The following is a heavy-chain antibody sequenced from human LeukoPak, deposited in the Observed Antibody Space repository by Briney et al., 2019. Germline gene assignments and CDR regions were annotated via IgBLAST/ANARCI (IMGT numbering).Heavy chain of an antibody. D-gene: IGHD5-18*01. J-gene: IGHJ5*02. CDR2: IIPIFGTA. CDR1: GGTFSSYA. Sequence: SVKVSCKASGGTFSSYAISWVRQAPGQGLEWMGGIIPIFGTANYAQKFQGRVTITADESTSTAYMELSSLRSEDTAVYYCARGGGIQLRFQRDNWFDPWGQGTLVTVSS. CDR3: ARGGGIQLRFQRDNWFDP. V-gene: IGHV1-69*01.